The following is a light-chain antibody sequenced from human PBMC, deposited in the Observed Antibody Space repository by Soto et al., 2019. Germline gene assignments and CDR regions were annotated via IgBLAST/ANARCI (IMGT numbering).Light chain of an antibody. V-gene: IGKV3-15*01. CDR2: GAT. CDR3: QQYNKRPQT. CDR1: QSVSIL. J-gene: IGKJ1*01. Sequence: EIVMTQSPATLSVSPGARATLSCRASQSVSILLAWYQKKPGQAPMLLIHGATTRATGIPARFSGSGSWTAFTLTTGSLTSEEFAAEDGQQYNKRPQTFGNGTKVEIK.